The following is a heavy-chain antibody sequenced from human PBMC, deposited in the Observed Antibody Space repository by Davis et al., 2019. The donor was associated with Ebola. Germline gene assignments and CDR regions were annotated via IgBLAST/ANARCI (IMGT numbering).Heavy chain of an antibody. J-gene: IGHJ6*04. Sequence: ASVKVSCKASGYTFPSYYMHWVRQTPGQGLEWMGIINPSGGATTYAQKFQGRVTMTRDTSTSTVYMELSRLRSDDTAVYYCARELVATIKVYYYYGMDVWGKGTTVTVSS. CDR2: INPSGGAT. CDR1: GYTFPSYY. V-gene: IGHV1-46*01. D-gene: IGHD5-12*01. CDR3: ARELVATIKVYYYYGMDV.